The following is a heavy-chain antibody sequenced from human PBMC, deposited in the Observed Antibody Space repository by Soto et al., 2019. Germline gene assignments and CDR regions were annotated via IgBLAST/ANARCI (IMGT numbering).Heavy chain of an antibody. CDR2: ISSSSSYI. CDR1: GFTFSSYS. J-gene: IGHJ5*01. CDR3: ARGGDGYSSSWFDY. Sequence: EVQLVESGGGLVKPGGSLRLSCAASGFTFSSYSMNWVRQAPGKGLEWVSSISSSSSYIYYADSVKGRFIISRDNAKNSLYLQMNSLRAEDTAVYYCARGGDGYSSSWFDYWGQGTLVTVSS. D-gene: IGHD6-13*01. V-gene: IGHV3-21*01.